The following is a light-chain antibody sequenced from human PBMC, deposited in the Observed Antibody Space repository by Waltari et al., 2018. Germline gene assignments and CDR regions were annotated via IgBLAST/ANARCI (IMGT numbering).Light chain of an antibody. Sequence: QSALTQPASVSGSPGQSITIPCSGTRSSAGGSTYVPWYQQQPGKAPKLMIYDVTNRPSGVSDRCSGSKSGNTASLTISGLQAEDEADYYCSSYTSSGTRVFGGGTKLTVL. CDR3: SSYTSSGTRV. V-gene: IGLV2-14*01. CDR2: DVT. CDR1: RSSAGGSTY. J-gene: IGLJ3*02.